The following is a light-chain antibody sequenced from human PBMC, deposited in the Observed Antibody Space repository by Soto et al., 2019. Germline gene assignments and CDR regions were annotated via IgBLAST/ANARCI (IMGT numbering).Light chain of an antibody. CDR3: TSFSSDITLVL. Sequence: QSALTQPASVSGSPGQSITISCTATSSDIGGYNYVSWYQQRPGKAPKLMIYEVNNRPSGISNRFSGSKSGNTASLTISGLQAEDEAAYFCTSFSSDITLVLIGGGTKLTVL. J-gene: IGLJ2*01. V-gene: IGLV2-14*03. CDR2: EVN. CDR1: SSDIGGYNY.